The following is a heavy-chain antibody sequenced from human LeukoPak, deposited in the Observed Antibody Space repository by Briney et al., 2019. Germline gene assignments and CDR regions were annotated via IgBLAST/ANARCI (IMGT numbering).Heavy chain of an antibody. D-gene: IGHD3-9*01. CDR1: GYTFTSYA. Sequence: ASVKVSCKASGYTFTSYAIHWVRQAPGQGLEWMGWISAYNGNTNYAQKLQGRVTMTTDTSTSTAYMELRSLRSDDTAVYYCARDTTFDWLIAFDIWGQGTMVTVSS. CDR3: ARDTTFDWLIAFDI. J-gene: IGHJ3*02. V-gene: IGHV1-18*01. CDR2: ISAYNGNT.